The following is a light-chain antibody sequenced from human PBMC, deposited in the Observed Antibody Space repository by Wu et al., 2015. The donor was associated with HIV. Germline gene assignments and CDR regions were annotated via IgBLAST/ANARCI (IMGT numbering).Light chain of an antibody. J-gene: IGKJ4*01. V-gene: IGKV3-20*01. CDR1: QSVSSSF. CDR2: ATS. Sequence: EIVLTQSPGTLSLSPGERVTLSCRASQSVSSSFLAWYQQKPGQAPRLLIYATSNRATGIPDRFSGSGSGTDFTLTISRLEPEDFAVYYCQQYDNSFTFGGGTKVEI. CDR3: QQYDNSFT.